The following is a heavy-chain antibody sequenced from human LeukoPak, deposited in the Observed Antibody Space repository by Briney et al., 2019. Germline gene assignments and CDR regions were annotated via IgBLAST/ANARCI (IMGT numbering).Heavy chain of an antibody. V-gene: IGHV1-2*02. CDR2: INPNSSGT. CDR1: GYTFTGYY. CDR3: ARGLRWLVPEYFDY. D-gene: IGHD6-19*01. J-gene: IGHJ4*02. Sequence: GSSVNVSCQASGYTFTGYYMHWVGQAPGHGREWMGWINPNSSGTNYAQTFQGRITMTRDTSISTAYMELSRLRSDDTAVYYCARGLRWLVPEYFDYWGQGTLVTVSS.